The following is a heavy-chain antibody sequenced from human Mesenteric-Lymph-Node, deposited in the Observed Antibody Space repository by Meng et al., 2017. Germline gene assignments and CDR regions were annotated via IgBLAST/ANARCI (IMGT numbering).Heavy chain of an antibody. Sequence: GESLKISCAASGFIVSSNYMSWVRQAPGKGLEWVSIIYSGGSTYYADSVKGRFTISRDNSKNTLYLQMNSLRAEDTAVYYCARVGDDYAYYGMDVWGQGTTVTVSS. J-gene: IGHJ6*02. CDR2: IYSGGST. CDR3: ARVGDDYAYYGMDV. CDR1: GFIVSSNY. V-gene: IGHV3-66*02.